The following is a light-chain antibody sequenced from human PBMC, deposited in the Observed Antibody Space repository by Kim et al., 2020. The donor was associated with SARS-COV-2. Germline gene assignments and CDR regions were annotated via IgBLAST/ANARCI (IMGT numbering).Light chain of an antibody. CDR3: QTWDTGIVV. V-gene: IGLV4-69*01. Sequence: QLVLTQSPSASASLGASVKLTCTLSSGHSSYAIAWHQQQPEKGPRYLMKLNSDGSHSKGDGIPDRFSGSSSGAERSLTISSLQSEDEADYYCQTWDTGIVVFGGGTQLTVL. CDR1: SGHSSYA. J-gene: IGLJ3*02. CDR2: LNSDGSH.